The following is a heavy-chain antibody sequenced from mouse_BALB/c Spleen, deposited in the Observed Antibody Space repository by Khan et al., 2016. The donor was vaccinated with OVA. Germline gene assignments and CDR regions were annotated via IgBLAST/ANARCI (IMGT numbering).Heavy chain of an antibody. D-gene: IGHD2-14*01. CDR2: INTHSGVP. V-gene: IGHV9-4*02. CDR1: GYTFTTAG. J-gene: IGHJ4*01. CDR3: ARGGSAYYRNDGGAMEY. Sequence: QIQLVQSGPELKKPGETVRISCKASGYTFTTAGIQWVQKMPGKGLKWIGWINTHSGVPKYAEDFKGRFAFSLEISVTTAYFQIPNLKNEDTATDFCARGGSAYYRNDGGAMEYWGQGTSVTVSS.